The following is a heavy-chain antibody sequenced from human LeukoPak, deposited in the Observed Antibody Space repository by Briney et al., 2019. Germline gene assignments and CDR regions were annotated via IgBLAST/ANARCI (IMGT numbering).Heavy chain of an antibody. J-gene: IGHJ4*02. V-gene: IGHV3-23*01. CDR3: AKNSGGTCYSHLDY. CDR1: GFTFSSYA. Sequence: PGGSLRLSCAASGFTFSSYAMSWVRQAPGKGLEWVSGISGSGGSTYYEDSVKGRFTISRDNSKNTLYLQMNSLRAEDTAVYYCAKNSGGTCYSHLDYWGQGTLVTVSS. D-gene: IGHD2-15*01. CDR2: ISGSGGST.